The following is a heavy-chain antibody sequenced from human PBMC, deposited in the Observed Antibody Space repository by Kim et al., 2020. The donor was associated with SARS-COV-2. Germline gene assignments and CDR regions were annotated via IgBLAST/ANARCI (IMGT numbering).Heavy chain of an antibody. D-gene: IGHD3-9*01. J-gene: IGHJ4*02. CDR1: GFTFSSYA. CDR3: ARGGILTGYPIDY. CDR2: ISYDGSNK. V-gene: IGHV3-30*04. Sequence: GRSLRLSCAASGFTFSSYAMHWVRQAPGKGLEWVAVISYDGSNKYYADSVKGRFTISRYNSKNTLYLQMNSLRAEDTAVYYCARGGILTGYPIDYWGQGTLVTVSS.